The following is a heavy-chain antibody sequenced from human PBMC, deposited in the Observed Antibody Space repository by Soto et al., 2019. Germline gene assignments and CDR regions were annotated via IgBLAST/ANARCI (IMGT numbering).Heavy chain of an antibody. Sequence: QVQLVQSGAEVKKPGSSVKVSCKTSGGTFSTYSIVWVRQAPGEGLEWMGGIIPIFGKANYAQKFQDRVTMPADKSTNTAFMELSSLKSEDTAMYYCASSSGNNYGVGANYYFDYWGQGTLVTVSS. CDR1: GGTFSTYS. CDR3: ASSSGNNYGVGANYYFDY. D-gene: IGHD1-26*01. CDR2: IIPIFGKA. V-gene: IGHV1-69*06. J-gene: IGHJ4*02.